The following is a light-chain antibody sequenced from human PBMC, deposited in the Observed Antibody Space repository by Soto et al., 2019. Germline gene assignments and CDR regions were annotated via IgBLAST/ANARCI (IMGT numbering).Light chain of an antibody. V-gene: IGKV3-15*01. CDR3: QQYNNWPLP. Sequence: EIVMTQSPATLSVSPGERATLSCRASQSVSSNLAWYQQQPGQAPRLLIYGASTRATGFPARFSGSGSGTEFTLTISSLQSEDFAVYYCQQYNNWPLPFGGGTKVEIK. CDR1: QSVSSN. CDR2: GAS. J-gene: IGKJ4*01.